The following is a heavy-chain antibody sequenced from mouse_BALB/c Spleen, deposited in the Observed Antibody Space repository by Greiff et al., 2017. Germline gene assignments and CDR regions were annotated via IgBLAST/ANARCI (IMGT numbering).Heavy chain of an antibody. CDR2: IDPENGDT. CDR1: GFNIKDYY. D-gene: IGHD1-1*01. CDR3: AREEGSFYAMDY. J-gene: IGHJ4*01. V-gene: IGHV14-4*02. Sequence: VQLQQSGAELVRSGASVKLSCTASGFNIKDYYMHWVKQRPEQGLEWIGWIDPENGDTEYAPKFQGKATMTADTSSNTAYLQLSSLTSEDTAVYFCAREEGSFYAMDYWGQGTSVTVSS.